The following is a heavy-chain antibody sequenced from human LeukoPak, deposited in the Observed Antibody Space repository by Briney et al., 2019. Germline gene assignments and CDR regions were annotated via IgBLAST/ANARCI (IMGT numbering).Heavy chain of an antibody. CDR1: GYTFTGYY. J-gene: IGHJ3*02. Sequence: ASVKVSCKASGYTFTGYYMHWVRQAPGQGLEWMGRINPNSGGTNYAQKFQGRVTMTRDTSISTAYMELSRLRSDDTAVYYCARDIPPPYSSGWYSSAFDIWGQGTMVTVSS. CDR2: INPNSGGT. CDR3: ARDIPPPYSSGWYSSAFDI. V-gene: IGHV1-2*06. D-gene: IGHD6-19*01.